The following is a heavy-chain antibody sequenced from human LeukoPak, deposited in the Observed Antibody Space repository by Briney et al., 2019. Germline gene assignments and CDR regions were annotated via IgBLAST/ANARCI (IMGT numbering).Heavy chain of an antibody. CDR3: AAQQLTGDVGFDY. J-gene: IGHJ4*02. Sequence: ASVKVSCKASGYTFTGYYMHWVRQAPGQGLEWMGWINPNSGGTNYARKFQGRVTMTRDTSISTAYMELSRLRSDDTAVYYCAAQQLTGDVGFDYWGQGTLVTVSS. CDR2: INPNSGGT. D-gene: IGHD7-27*01. V-gene: IGHV1-2*02. CDR1: GYTFTGYY.